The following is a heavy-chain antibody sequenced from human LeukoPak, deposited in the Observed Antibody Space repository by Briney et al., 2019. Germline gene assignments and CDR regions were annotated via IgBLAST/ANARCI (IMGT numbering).Heavy chain of an antibody. CDR1: GFTFSSYG. Sequence: RGSLRLSCAASGFTFSSYGMHWVRQAPGKGLEWVAVIWYDGSNKYYADSVTGRFTISRDNSKDTLFLQMHSLRPGDTAVYYCVREDTPATANYWGQGTLVTISS. CDR2: IWYDGSNK. CDR3: VREDTPATANY. D-gene: IGHD2-21*02. V-gene: IGHV3-33*01. J-gene: IGHJ4*02.